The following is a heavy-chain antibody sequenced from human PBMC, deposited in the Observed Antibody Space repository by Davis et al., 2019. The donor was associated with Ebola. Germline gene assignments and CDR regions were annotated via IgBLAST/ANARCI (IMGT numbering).Heavy chain of an antibody. J-gene: IGHJ4*02. CDR1: GGSISSSSYY. CDR2: IYFSGST. D-gene: IGHD1-1*01. Sequence: MPSETLSLTCTVSGGSISSSSYYWGWIRQPPGKGLEWIGNIYFSGSTYYNPSLKSRVTMSVDTSKNQFSLRLKSVTAADTAVYYCSDWNRWGQGTLVTVSS. CDR3: SDWNR. V-gene: IGHV4-39*07.